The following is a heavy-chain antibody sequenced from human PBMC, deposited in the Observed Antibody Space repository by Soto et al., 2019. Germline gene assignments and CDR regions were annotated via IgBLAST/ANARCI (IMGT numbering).Heavy chain of an antibody. CDR1: GFTFSDYF. Sequence: QVQLVESGGGLVKPGGSLRLSCAASGFTFSDYFMSWIRQSPGKGLEWVSSISSSSTTIYYTDSVKGRFTISRDNAKNSLFLQMNSPRAEDTAVYFCARDRAISSSGSTFDYWGQGTLVTVSS. D-gene: IGHD5-18*01. CDR3: ARDRAISSSGSTFDY. CDR2: ISSSSTTI. J-gene: IGHJ4*02. V-gene: IGHV3-11*01.